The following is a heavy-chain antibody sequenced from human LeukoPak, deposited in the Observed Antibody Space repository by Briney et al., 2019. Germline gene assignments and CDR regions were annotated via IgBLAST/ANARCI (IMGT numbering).Heavy chain of an antibody. CDR2: INHSGST. D-gene: IGHD3-10*01. V-gene: IGHV4-34*01. CDR3: AREKLWFGELLYEEMDV. CDR1: GGSFSGYY. Sequence: PSETLSLTCAVYGGSFSGYYWSWIRQPPGKGLEWIGEINHSGSTSYNPPLKSRVTISVDTSKNQFSLKLSSVTAADTAVYYCAREKLWFGELLYEEMDVWGKGTTVTVSS. J-gene: IGHJ6*04.